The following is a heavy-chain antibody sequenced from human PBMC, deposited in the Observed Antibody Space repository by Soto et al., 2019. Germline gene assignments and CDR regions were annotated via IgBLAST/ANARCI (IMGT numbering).Heavy chain of an antibody. CDR3: ARGYYYGSGSYGAPYYYYGMDV. J-gene: IGHJ6*02. CDR2: INHSGST. CDR1: GGSFSGYY. D-gene: IGHD3-10*01. V-gene: IGHV4-34*01. Sequence: PSETLSLTCAVYGGSFSGYYWSWIRQPPGKGLEWIGEINHSGSTNYNPSLKSRVTISVDTSKNQFSLKLSSVTAADTAVYYCARGYYYGSGSYGAPYYYYGMDVWGQGTTVTVS.